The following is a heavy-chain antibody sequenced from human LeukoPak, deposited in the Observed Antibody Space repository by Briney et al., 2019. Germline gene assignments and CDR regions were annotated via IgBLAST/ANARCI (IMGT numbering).Heavy chain of an antibody. CDR1: GGSFSGYY. D-gene: IGHD3-22*01. CDR2: INHSGST. Sequence: SSETLSLTCAVYGGSFSGYYWSWIRQPPGKGLEWIGEINHSGSTNYNPSLKSRVTISVDTSKNQFSLKLSSVTAADTAVYYCARAYYYDSSGYYYGGEFDYWGQGTLVTVSS. CDR3: ARAYYYDSSGYYYGGEFDY. J-gene: IGHJ4*02. V-gene: IGHV4-34*01.